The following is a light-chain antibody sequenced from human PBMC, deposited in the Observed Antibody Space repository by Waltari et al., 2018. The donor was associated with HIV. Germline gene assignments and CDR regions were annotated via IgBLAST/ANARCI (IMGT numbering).Light chain of an antibody. CDR2: GAS. V-gene: IGKV3-15*01. CDR1: QSISGN. Sequence: EIVMTQSPVTLSVSPGERATFSCRASQSISGNLAWYQQKPGQAPRLLIYGASTRATGIPARFSGSGSGTEFTLTISSLQSEDFAVYYCQQYNNWPRTFGQGTKLEIK. CDR3: QQYNNWPRT. J-gene: IGKJ2*01.